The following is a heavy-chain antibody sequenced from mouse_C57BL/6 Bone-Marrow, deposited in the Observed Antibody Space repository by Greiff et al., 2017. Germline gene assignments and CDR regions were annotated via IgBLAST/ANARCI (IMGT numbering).Heavy chain of an antibody. CDR3: ARTRYDDAMDY. CDR1: GYTFTSYW. Sequence: QVQLLQSGAELVKPGASVKLSCKASGYTFTSYWMHWVKQRPGQGLEWIGMIHPNSGSTNYNEKFKSKGTLTVDKSSSTTYMQLSSLTSEDAAVYYCARTRYDDAMDYWGQGTSVTVSS. J-gene: IGHJ4*01. V-gene: IGHV1-64*01. D-gene: IGHD2-3*01. CDR2: IHPNSGST.